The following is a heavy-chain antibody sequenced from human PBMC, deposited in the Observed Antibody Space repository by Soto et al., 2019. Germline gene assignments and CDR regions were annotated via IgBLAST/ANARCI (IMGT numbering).Heavy chain of an antibody. Sequence: SVKVSCKASGGTFSSYAISWVRQAPGQGLEWMGGIIPIFGTANYAQKFQGRVTITADKSTSTAYMELSSLRSEDTAVYYCAREYYGSGSYYNVMGYWGRGTLVTVSS. D-gene: IGHD3-10*01. CDR3: AREYYGSGSYYNVMGY. CDR2: IIPIFGTA. V-gene: IGHV1-69*06. J-gene: IGHJ4*02. CDR1: GGTFSSYA.